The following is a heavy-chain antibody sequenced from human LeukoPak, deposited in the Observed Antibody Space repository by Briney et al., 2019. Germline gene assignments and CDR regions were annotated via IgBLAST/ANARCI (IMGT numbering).Heavy chain of an antibody. J-gene: IGHJ4*02. D-gene: IGHD3-10*01. CDR3: AREGDYYGSGSKHTPFDY. CDR2: ISSSSSYI. V-gene: IGHV3-21*01. CDR1: GFTFSSYS. Sequence: PGGSLRLSRAASGFTFSSYSMNWVRQAPGKGLGWVSSISSSSSYISYADSVKGRFTITRDNAKNSLYLQMNSLRAEDTAVYYCAREGDYYGSGSKHTPFDYWGQGTLVPVSS.